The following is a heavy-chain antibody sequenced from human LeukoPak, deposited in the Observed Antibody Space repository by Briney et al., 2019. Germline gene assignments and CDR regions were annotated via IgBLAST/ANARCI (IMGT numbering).Heavy chain of an antibody. V-gene: IGHV4-34*01. Sequence: PSETLSLTCAVYGGSFSGYYWSWIRQPPGKGLEWIWEINHSGSTNYNPSLKSRVNISVETSKTQLCLKLRYVAGATTAVYFCARDRRVAAMWGQGTLVTVSS. CDR1: GGSFSGYY. CDR2: INHSGST. D-gene: IGHD2-15*01. J-gene: IGHJ4*02. CDR3: ARDRRVAAM.